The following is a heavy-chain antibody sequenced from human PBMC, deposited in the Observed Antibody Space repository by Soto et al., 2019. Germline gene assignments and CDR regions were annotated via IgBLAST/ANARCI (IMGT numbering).Heavy chain of an antibody. V-gene: IGHV3-30*18. Sequence: GGSLRLSCAASGFTFSSYGMHWVRQAPGKGLEWVAVISYDGSNKYYADSVKGRFTISRDNSKNTLYLQMNSLRAEDTAVYYCAKDQGDSSGWFDWNPYYFDYWGQGTLVTVSS. CDR3: AKDQGDSSGWFDWNPYYFDY. J-gene: IGHJ4*02. CDR1: GFTFSSYG. CDR2: ISYDGSNK. D-gene: IGHD6-19*01.